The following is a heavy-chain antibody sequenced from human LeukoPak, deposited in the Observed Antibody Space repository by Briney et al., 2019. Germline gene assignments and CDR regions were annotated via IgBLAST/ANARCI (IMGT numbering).Heavy chain of an antibody. CDR2: ISYDGSNK. J-gene: IGHJ4*02. V-gene: IGHV3-30-3*01. CDR3: AKDGGLWVSAHWGDS. D-gene: IGHD7-27*01. CDR1: GFTFSSYA. Sequence: PGRSLRLSCAASGFTFSSYAMHWVRQAPSKGLEWVAVISYDGSNKYYADSVKGRFTISRDNSKNTLFLQMNSLRAEDTAVYYCAKDGGLWVSAHWGDSWGRGTLVTVS.